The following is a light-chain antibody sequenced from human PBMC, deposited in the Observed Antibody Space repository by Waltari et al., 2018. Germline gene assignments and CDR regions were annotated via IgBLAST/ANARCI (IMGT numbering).Light chain of an antibody. J-gene: IGLJ2*01. Sequence: QSALTQPASVFGSLGQSVTISCTGTATDIGGYDYVSWYQQPSGKAPKLLIFAVSNRPSGISARFSASKSGNTASLSISGLQTEDEADYHCTSYTSKNTFIFGGGTRLTVL. CDR3: TSYTSKNTFI. CDR2: AVS. CDR1: ATDIGGYDY. V-gene: IGLV2-14*03.